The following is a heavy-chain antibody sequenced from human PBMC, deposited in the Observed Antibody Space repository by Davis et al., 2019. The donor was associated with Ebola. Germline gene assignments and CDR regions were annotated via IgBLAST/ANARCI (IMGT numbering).Heavy chain of an antibody. Sequence: GGSLRLSCAASGFTVSSNYMSWVRQAPGKGLEWVSVIYSGGSTYYADSVKGRFTISRDNSKNTLYLQMNSLRAEDTAVYYCAGLSIAARQEAFDIWGQGTMVTVSS. D-gene: IGHD6-6*01. CDR1: GFTVSSNY. CDR2: IYSGGST. CDR3: AGLSIAARQEAFDI. V-gene: IGHV3-53*05. J-gene: IGHJ3*02.